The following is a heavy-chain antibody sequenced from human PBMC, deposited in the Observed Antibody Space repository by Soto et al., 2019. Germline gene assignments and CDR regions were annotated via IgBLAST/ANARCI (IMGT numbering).Heavy chain of an antibody. Sequence: QVQLVESGGGVVQPGRSLRLSCAASGFTFSSYGMHWVRQAPGKGLEWVAVISYDGSNKYYADSVKGRFTISRDNSKNTLYLQMNSLRAEDTAVYYCAKAAYSSGWSFPDYWGQGTLVTVSS. J-gene: IGHJ4*02. CDR2: ISYDGSNK. D-gene: IGHD6-19*01. CDR1: GFTFSSYG. CDR3: AKAAYSSGWSFPDY. V-gene: IGHV3-30*18.